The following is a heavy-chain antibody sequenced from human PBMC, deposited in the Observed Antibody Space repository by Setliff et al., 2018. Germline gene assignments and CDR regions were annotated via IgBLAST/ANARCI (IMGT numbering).Heavy chain of an antibody. CDR3: TTSLVGATDEDAFDI. CDR1: GFTFSNAW. D-gene: IGHD1-26*01. Sequence: GGSLRLSCTASGFTFSNAWMSWVRQAPGKGLEWVGRIKRITDGGTTDYAAPVKGRFTISRDDSKNTLYLQMNSLKTEDTAVYYCTTSLVGATDEDAFDIWGQGTMVTVSS. J-gene: IGHJ3*02. V-gene: IGHV3-15*01. CDR2: IKRITDGGTT.